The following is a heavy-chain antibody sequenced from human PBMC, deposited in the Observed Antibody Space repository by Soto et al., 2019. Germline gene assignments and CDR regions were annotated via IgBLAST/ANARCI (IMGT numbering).Heavy chain of an antibody. J-gene: IGHJ4*02. D-gene: IGHD6-19*01. Sequence: EVQLLESGGGLVQPGGSLRLSCAASGFTFSSYAMSWVRQAPGKGLEWVSVISGSGYSTYYADSVKGRFTISRDNSKNTLYLQMNSLRAEDTAVYYCARRTSGWYLDYWGQGTLVTVSS. CDR2: ISGSGYST. V-gene: IGHV3-23*01. CDR1: GFTFSSYA. CDR3: ARRTSGWYLDY.